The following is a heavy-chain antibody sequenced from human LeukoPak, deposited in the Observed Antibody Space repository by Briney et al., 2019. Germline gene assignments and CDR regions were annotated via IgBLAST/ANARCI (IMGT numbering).Heavy chain of an antibody. D-gene: IGHD3-22*01. CDR3: ARTTYYYDTTLFD. J-gene: IGHJ4*02. V-gene: IGHV4-38-2*01. Sequence: PSETLSLTCAVSGYSISGGYYWGWIRQPPGKGLEWIGSIYHSGSTYYNPSLKSRVTISVDTSKNHFSLKLSSVTAADTAVYYCARTTYYYDTTLFDWGQGTLVTVSS. CDR2: IYHSGST. CDR1: GYSISGGYY.